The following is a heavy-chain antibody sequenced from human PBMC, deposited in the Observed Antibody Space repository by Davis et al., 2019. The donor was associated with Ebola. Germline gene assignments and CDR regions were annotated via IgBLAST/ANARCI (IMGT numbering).Heavy chain of an antibody. CDR3: ARPTFYCSGKTCPPDS. D-gene: IGHD2-15*01. V-gene: IGHV3-23*01. CDR2: ISGSGGST. CDR1: GFTFSSYA. Sequence: GGSLRLSCAASGFTFSSYAMSWVRQAPGKGLEWVSAISGSGGSTYYADSVKGRFTISRDNSKNTLYLQMNSLKASDTAMYYCARPTFYCSGKTCPPDSWGQGTQVTVSS. J-gene: IGHJ4*02.